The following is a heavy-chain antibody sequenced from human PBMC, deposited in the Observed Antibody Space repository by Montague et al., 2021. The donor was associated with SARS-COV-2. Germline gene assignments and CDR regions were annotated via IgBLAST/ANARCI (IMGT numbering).Heavy chain of an antibody. J-gene: IGHJ4*02. D-gene: IGHD4-17*01. CDR2: IYWDDDK. CDR1: GFSLRTSGVG. Sequence: VKPTQTLTLTCSFSGFSLRTSGVGVGWIRQPPGKALEWLAVIYWDDDKRYSPSLKSRLTITKDTSKNQVVLTMTNMDPVDTATYYCVHSYADYLFDYWGQGTQVSVSS. CDR3: VHSYADYLFDY. V-gene: IGHV2-5*02.